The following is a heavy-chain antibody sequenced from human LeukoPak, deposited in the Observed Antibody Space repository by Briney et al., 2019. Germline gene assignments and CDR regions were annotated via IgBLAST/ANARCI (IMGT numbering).Heavy chain of an antibody. CDR3: ARRYSSYYYYYGMDV. CDR1: GYTFTSYD. CDR2: MNPNSGNT. J-gene: IGHJ6*02. Sequence: ASVKVSCKASGYTFTSYDINWVRQAPGQGLEWMGWMNPNSGNTGYAQKFQGRVTMTRNTSISTAYMGLSSLRSEDTAVYYCARRYSSYYYYYGMDVWGQGTTVTVSS. D-gene: IGHD6-13*01. V-gene: IGHV1-8*01.